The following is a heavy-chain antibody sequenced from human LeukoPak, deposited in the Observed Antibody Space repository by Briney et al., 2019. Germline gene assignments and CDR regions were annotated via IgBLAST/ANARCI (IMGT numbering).Heavy chain of an antibody. CDR1: GGSISSYY. J-gene: IGHJ4*02. Sequence: PSETLSLTCTVSGGSISSYYWSWIRQPPGQGLEWIGYIYYSGSTNYTPSLKSRVTISVDTSKNQFSLKLSSVTAADTAVYYCARGGGGGRSPASYWGQGTLVTVSS. CDR3: ARGGGGGRSPASY. V-gene: IGHV4-59*01. CDR2: IYYSGST. D-gene: IGHD3-16*01.